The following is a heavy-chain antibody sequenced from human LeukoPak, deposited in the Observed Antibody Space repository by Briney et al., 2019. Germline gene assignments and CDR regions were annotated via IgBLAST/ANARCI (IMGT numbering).Heavy chain of an antibody. J-gene: IGHJ4*02. Sequence: GGSLRLSCAASGLTFSSHSMNWVRQAPGKGLEWISHIRSSSSTRTTYYADSVKGRFTISRDNSKNTVYLQMNSLRAEDTAVYYCARDPGYDYGYDYWGQGTLVTVSS. CDR2: IRSSSSTR. CDR3: ARDPGYDYGYDY. V-gene: IGHV3-48*01. CDR1: GLTFSSHS. D-gene: IGHD5-18*01.